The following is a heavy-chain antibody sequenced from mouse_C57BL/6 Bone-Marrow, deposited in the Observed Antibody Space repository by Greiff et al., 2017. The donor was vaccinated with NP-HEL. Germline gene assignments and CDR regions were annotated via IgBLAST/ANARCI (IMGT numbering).Heavy chain of an antibody. CDR1: GYTFTSYG. Sequence: QVQLKESGAELARPGASVKLSCKASGYTFTSYGISWVKQRTGQGLEWIGESYPRSGNTYYNEKFKGKATLTADKSSSTAYMELRSLTSEDSAVYFCARYVYWGQGTTLTVSS. CDR3: ARYVY. CDR2: SYPRSGNT. J-gene: IGHJ2*01. V-gene: IGHV1-81*01.